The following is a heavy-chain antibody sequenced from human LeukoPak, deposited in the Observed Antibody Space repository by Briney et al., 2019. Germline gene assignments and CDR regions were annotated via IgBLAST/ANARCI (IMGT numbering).Heavy chain of an antibody. Sequence: GASVKVSCKASGYTFTSQGISWVRQAPGQGLEWMGWIRAHNGNTNYAQKLQGRVTMTTDTSTSTAYMELRSLRSDDTAVYYCARDTVRFGEHRHYYYGMDVWGQRTTVTVSS. CDR2: IRAHNGNT. D-gene: IGHD3-10*01. V-gene: IGHV1-18*01. CDR1: GYTFTSQG. CDR3: ARDTVRFGEHRHYYYGMDV. J-gene: IGHJ6*02.